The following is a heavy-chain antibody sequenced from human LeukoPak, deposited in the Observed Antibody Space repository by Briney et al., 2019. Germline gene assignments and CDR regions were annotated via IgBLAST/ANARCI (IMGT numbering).Heavy chain of an antibody. J-gene: IGHJ4*02. Sequence: LTGGSLRLSCAASGFTFSSYAMSWVRPAPGKGLEWVSAISGSGGSTYYADSVKGRFTISRDNSKNTLYLQMNSLRAEDTAVYYCAKDPTRMVIAAAGLDYWGQGTLVTVSS. CDR3: AKDPTRMVIAAAGLDY. D-gene: IGHD6-13*01. CDR1: GFTFSSYA. CDR2: ISGSGGST. V-gene: IGHV3-23*01.